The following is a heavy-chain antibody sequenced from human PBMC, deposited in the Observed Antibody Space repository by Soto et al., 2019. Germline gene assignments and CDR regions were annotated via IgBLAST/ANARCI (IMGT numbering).Heavy chain of an antibody. V-gene: IGHV1-18*01. CDR1: GYTFTRYS. D-gene: IGHD2-8*01. Sequence: QGHLVQSGAEVKKPGTSVKVSCKASGYTFTRYSISWVRQAPGQGLEWMGWISGYNGDTNYAQNLQGRVTITIDTSTSTAYMELRSLTSDDTAVYYCAKNGQPPYYYYGLDVWGQGTTVTVSS. J-gene: IGHJ6*02. CDR3: AKNGQPPYYYYGLDV. CDR2: ISGYNGDT.